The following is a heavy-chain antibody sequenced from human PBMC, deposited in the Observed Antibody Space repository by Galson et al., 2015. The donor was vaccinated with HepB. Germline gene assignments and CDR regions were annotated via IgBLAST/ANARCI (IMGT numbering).Heavy chain of an antibody. CDR3: ARDREYGSGEYYYYYGMDV. J-gene: IGHJ6*02. V-gene: IGHV3-74*01. CDR2: INRDGSST. D-gene: IGHD3-10*01. Sequence: SLRLSCAALGFTFRSYGMHCVRPALGGGLVWVARINRDGSSTSYADSAKGRFTISRDNAKNTLYLQMNSLSAEDTAVYYCARDREYGSGEYYYYYGMDVWGQGTTVTVSS. CDR1: GFTFRSYG.